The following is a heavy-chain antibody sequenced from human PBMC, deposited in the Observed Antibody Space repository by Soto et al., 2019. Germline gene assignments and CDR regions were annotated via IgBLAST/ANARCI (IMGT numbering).Heavy chain of an antibody. CDR2: IYYSGST. D-gene: IGHD3-16*02. Sequence: PSEALSLTCTVSGGSISRYYWTWIRQPPGKGLEWVGYIYYSGSTTYNPSLRSRVTMSVDMSRNQVSLKLNSVTAADTAVYYCARRRVNGGVFVFDFWGQGALVTVSS. CDR1: GGSISRYY. CDR3: ARRRVNGGVFVFDF. J-gene: IGHJ4*02. V-gene: IGHV4-59*08.